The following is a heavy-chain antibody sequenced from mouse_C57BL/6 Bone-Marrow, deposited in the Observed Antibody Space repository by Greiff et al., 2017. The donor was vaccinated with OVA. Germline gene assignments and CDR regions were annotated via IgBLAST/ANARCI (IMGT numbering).Heavy chain of an antibody. CDR1: EYEFPSHD. V-gene: IGHV5-2*01. CDR3: ARRITTVVAEDY. J-gene: IGHJ2*01. CDR2: INSDGGST. D-gene: IGHD1-1*01. Sequence: EVKLQESGGGLVQPGESLKLSCESNEYEFPSHDMSWVRKTPEKRLELVAAINSDGGSTYYPDTMERRFIISRDNTKKTLYLQMSSLRSEDTALYYCARRITTVVAEDYWGQGTTLTVAS.